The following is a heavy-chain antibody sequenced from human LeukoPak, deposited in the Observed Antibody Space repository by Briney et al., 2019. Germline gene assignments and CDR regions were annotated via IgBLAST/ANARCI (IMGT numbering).Heavy chain of an antibody. V-gene: IGHV1-18*01. CDR3: ARGGYYGSGSFPDY. Sequence: ASVKVSCKASGYSFASFGVNWVRQAPGQGLEWMGWISAYNGGTNYAQNLQGRVTMATDTSTSTAYMDLRSLRSDDTAVYYCARGGYYGSGSFPDYWGQGTLVTV. CDR1: GYSFASFG. CDR2: ISAYNGGT. D-gene: IGHD3-10*01. J-gene: IGHJ4*02.